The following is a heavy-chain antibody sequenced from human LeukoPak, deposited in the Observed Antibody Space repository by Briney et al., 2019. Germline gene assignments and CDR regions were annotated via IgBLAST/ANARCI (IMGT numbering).Heavy chain of an antibody. CDR3: ARDRIIPMVRGVMDYYYYYGMDV. D-gene: IGHD3-10*01. CDR1: GYTFTSYY. J-gene: IGHJ6*02. Sequence: AASVKVSCKASGYTFTSYYMHWVRQAPGQGLEWMGIINPSGGSTGYAQKFQGRVTMTRDTSTSTVYMELSSLRSEDTAVYYCARDRIIPMVRGVMDYYYYYGMDVWGQGTTVTVSS. CDR2: INPSGGST. V-gene: IGHV1-46*03.